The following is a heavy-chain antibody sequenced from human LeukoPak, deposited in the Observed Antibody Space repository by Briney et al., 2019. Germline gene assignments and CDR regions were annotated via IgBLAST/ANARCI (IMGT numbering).Heavy chain of an antibody. CDR3: ARLGGVMRAAGLRGYFQH. Sequence: SETLSLTCTVSGGSISSYYWSWIRQPPGKGLEWIGYIYHSGSTYYNPSLKSRVTISVDRSKNQFSLKLSSVTAADTAVYYCARLGGVMRAAGLRGYFQHWGQGTLVTVSS. D-gene: IGHD6-13*01. CDR2: IYHSGST. J-gene: IGHJ1*01. CDR1: GGSISSYY. V-gene: IGHV4-59*12.